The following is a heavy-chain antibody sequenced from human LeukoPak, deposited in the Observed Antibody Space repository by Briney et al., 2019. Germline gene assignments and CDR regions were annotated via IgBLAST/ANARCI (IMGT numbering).Heavy chain of an antibody. CDR3: ARSCSSTSCPEDYYGMDV. CDR1: GFTFSSYW. CDR2: INSDGSST. V-gene: IGHV3-74*01. D-gene: IGHD2-2*01. J-gene: IGHJ6*02. Sequence: GGSLRLSCAASGFTFSSYWMHWVRQAPGKGLVWVSRINSDGSSTSYADSVKGRFTISRDNAKNTLSLQMNSLRAEDTAVYYCARSCSSTSCPEDYYGMDVWGQGTTVTVSS.